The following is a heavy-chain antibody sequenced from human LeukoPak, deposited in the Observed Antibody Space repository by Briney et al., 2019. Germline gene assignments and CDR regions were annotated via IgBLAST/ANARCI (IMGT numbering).Heavy chain of an antibody. J-gene: IGHJ6*03. CDR3: ARDVGTRYYYYMDV. V-gene: IGHV3-21*01. Sequence: PGGSLRLSCAASGFTFSSNSMNWVRKAPGKGLEWVSSISSSSSYIYYADSVKGRFTISRDNAKNSLYLQMNSLRAEDTAVYYCARDVGTRYYYYMDVWGKGTTVTVSS. CDR1: GFTFSSNS. CDR2: ISSSSSYI. D-gene: IGHD2-15*01.